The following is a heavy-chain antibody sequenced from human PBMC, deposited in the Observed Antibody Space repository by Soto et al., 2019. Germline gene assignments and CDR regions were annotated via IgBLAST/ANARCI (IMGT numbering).Heavy chain of an antibody. Sequence: PSETLSLTCAVYGGSFSGYYWSWIRQPPGKGLEWIGEINHSGSTNYNPSLKSRVTISVDTSKNQFSLKLSSVTAADTAVYYCERVNWNYYFDYWGQGTLVTVSS. D-gene: IGHD1-7*01. CDR2: INHSGST. V-gene: IGHV4-34*01. CDR3: ERVNWNYYFDY. CDR1: GGSFSGYY. J-gene: IGHJ4*02.